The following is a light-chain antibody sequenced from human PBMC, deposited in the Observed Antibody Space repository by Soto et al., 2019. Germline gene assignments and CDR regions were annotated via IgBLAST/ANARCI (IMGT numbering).Light chain of an antibody. J-gene: IGKJ2*01. CDR1: QSVSSW. CDR3: QQYDSHLPI. CDR2: KAS. V-gene: IGKV1-5*03. Sequence: DIQMTQSPSTLSASVGDRVTITCRASQSVSSWLAWYQQKPGKVPKLLIYKASSLESGVPLRFSGSGSGTEFTLTISSLQPDDFATYYCQQYDSHLPIFGQGTKVEIK.